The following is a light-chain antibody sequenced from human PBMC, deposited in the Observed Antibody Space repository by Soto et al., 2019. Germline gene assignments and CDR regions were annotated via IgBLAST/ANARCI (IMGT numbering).Light chain of an antibody. J-gene: IGKJ1*01. CDR2: GAS. Sequence: DIQMTQSPSAMSASVGDRVTITGRARRGINNDLAWFQQQPGKAPKCLIYGASKLQSGVPSRCSGSASGTEFTLTISGLQPEDLATYYCLQGNTYPYTFGQGTRVEVK. V-gene: IGKV1-17*03. CDR1: RGINND. CDR3: LQGNTYPYT.